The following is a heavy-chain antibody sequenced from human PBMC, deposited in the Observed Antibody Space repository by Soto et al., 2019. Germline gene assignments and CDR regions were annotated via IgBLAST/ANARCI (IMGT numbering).Heavy chain of an antibody. CDR1: GYTLTELS. V-gene: IGHV1-24*01. CDR3: ATATYYDFWSGPGGYYGMDV. J-gene: IGHJ6*02. D-gene: IGHD3-3*01. CDR2: FDPEDGET. Sequence: QVQLVQSGAEVKKPGASVKVSCKVSGYTLTELSMHWVRQAPGKGLEWMGGFDPEDGETIYAQKFQGRVTMTEDTSXXTXYXXLSSLRSEDTAVYYCATATYYDFWSGPGGYYGMDVWGQGTTVTVSS.